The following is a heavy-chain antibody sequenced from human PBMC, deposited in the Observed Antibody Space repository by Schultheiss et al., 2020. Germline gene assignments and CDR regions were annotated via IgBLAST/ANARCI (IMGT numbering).Heavy chain of an antibody. Sequence: SETLSLTCTVSGGSISSYYWSWIRQPPGKGLEWIGEINHSGGTNYNPSLKSRVTISVGTSKNQFSLKLTSVTAADTAVYYCARDQINFYGSVAVFDPWGQGTLVTVSS. CDR2: INHSGGT. J-gene: IGHJ5*02. CDR1: GGSISSYY. CDR3: ARDQINFYGSVAVFDP. D-gene: IGHD3-10*01. V-gene: IGHV4-59*12.